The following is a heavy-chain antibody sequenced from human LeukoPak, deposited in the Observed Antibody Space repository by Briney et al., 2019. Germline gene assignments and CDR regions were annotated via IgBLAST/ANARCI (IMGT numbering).Heavy chain of an antibody. CDR1: GGSISSYY. J-gene: IGHJ4*02. CDR2: IYYSGST. V-gene: IGHV4-59*01. CDR3: ARDQSFAY. Sequence: PSETLSLTCTVSGGSISSYYWSWIRQPPGKGLEWIGYIYYSGSTNYNPSLKSRVTISVDTSKNQFSLKLSSVTAADTAVYYCARDQSFAYWGQGTLVTVSS.